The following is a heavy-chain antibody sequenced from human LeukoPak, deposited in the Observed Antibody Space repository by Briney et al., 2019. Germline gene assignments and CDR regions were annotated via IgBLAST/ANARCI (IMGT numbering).Heavy chain of an antibody. CDR1: GYTFSTHG. Sequence: ASVKVSCKASGYTFSTHGIQWVRQTPGQRPEWVGWINAGNGNTKYSQKFQGRVTITKETSANIVYMELSSLRSEDTAVYYCARGRWGSISSPLDHWGQGTLVTVSS. D-gene: IGHD3-3*02. J-gene: IGHJ4*02. CDR3: ARGRWGSISSPLDH. CDR2: INAGNGNT. V-gene: IGHV1-3*01.